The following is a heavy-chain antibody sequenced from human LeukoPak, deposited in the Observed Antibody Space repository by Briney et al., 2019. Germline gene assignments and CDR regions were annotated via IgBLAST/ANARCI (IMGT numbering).Heavy chain of an antibody. CDR2: TYVDDSET. V-gene: IGHV5-51*01. CDR1: GYSFSSNW. J-gene: IGHJ6*02. Sequence: GESLKISCKGSGYSFSSNWIGWVRQMPGKGLEWMGITYVDDSETRYSPSFQGQVTISADKSISTVYLQWSSLRASDTAMYYCARPLDYYYYGVDVWGQGTSVTVSS. CDR3: ARPLDYYYYGVDV.